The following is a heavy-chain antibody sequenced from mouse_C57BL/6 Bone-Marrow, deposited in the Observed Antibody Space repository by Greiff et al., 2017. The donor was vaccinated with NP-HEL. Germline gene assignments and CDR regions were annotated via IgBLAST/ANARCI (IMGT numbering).Heavy chain of an antibody. D-gene: IGHD2-4*01. J-gene: IGHJ3*01. CDR1: GFTFSSYG. V-gene: IGHV5-6*01. Sequence: DVHLVESGGDLVKPGGSLKLSCAASGFTFSSYGMSWVRQTPDKRLEWVATISSGGSYTYYPDNVKGRFTISRDNAKNTLYLQMSSLKSEDTAMYYCASPYDYDFAWVAYWGQGTLVTVSA. CDR2: ISSGGSYT. CDR3: ASPYDYDFAWVAY.